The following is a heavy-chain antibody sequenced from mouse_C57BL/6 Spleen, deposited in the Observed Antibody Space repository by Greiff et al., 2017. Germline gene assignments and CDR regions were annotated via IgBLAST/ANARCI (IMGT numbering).Heavy chain of an antibody. Sequence: VQLQESGAELAKPGASVKLSCKASGYTFTSYWMHWVKQRPGQGLAWIGYINPSSGYTKYTQTFKDKATLTADKSSSTAYMQLSSLTYEDSAVYYCARDVYYGYDYFGYWGQGTTLTVSS. J-gene: IGHJ2*01. D-gene: IGHD2-2*01. CDR2: INPSSGYT. CDR1: GYTFTSYW. CDR3: ARDVYYGYDYFGY. V-gene: IGHV1-7*01.